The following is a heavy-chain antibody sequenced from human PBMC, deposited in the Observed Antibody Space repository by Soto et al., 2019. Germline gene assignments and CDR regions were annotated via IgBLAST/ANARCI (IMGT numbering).Heavy chain of an antibody. CDR2: INAGNGNT. V-gene: IGHV1-3*01. J-gene: IGHJ6*02. Sequence: VKVSCKASGYTFTSYAMHWVRQAPGQRLEWMGWINAGNGNTKYSQKFQGRVTITRDTSASAAYMELSSLRSEDTAVYYCAREYYDFWSGPVYYGMDVWGQGTTVTVSS. CDR3: AREYYDFWSGPVYYGMDV. D-gene: IGHD3-3*01. CDR1: GYTFTSYA.